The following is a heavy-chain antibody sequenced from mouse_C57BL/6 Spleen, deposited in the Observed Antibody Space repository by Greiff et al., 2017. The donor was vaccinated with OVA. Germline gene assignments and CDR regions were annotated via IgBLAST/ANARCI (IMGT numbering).Heavy chain of an antibody. Sequence: QVQLKQSGAELVKPGASVKMSCKASGYTFTSYWITWVKQRPGQGLEWIGDIYPGSGSTNYNEKFKSKATLTVDTSSSTAYMQLSSLTSEDSAVYYCARSPAVVATGDYWGQGTTLTVSS. CDR2: IYPGSGST. J-gene: IGHJ2*01. D-gene: IGHD1-1*01. CDR1: GYTFTSYW. CDR3: ARSPAVVATGDY. V-gene: IGHV1-55*01.